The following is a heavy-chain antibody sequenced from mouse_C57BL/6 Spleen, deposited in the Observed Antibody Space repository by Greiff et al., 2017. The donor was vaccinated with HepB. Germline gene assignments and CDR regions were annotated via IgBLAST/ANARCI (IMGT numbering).Heavy chain of an antibody. D-gene: IGHD2-5*01. J-gene: IGHJ3*01. Sequence: QVQLQQPGAELVKPGASVKLSCKASGYTFTSYWMHWVKQRPGQGLEWIGMIHPNSGSTNYNEKFKSKATLTVDKSSSTAYMQLSSLTSEDSAVYYCASAVDYSNCDFAYWGQGTLVTVSA. CDR1: GYTFTSYW. CDR3: ASAVDYSNCDFAY. V-gene: IGHV1-64*01. CDR2: IHPNSGST.